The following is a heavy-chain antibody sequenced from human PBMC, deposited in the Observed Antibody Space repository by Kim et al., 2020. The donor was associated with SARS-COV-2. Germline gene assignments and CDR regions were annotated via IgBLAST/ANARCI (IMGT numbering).Heavy chain of an antibody. V-gene: IGHV3-48*03. CDR1: GFTFSSYE. Sequence: GGSLRLSCAASGFTFSSYEMNWVRQAPGKGLEWVSYISSSGSTIYYADSVKGRFTISRDNAKNSLYLQMNSLRAEDTAVYYCARDHYGDLPDYWGQGTLVTVSS. CDR2: ISSSGSTI. CDR3: ARDHYGDLPDY. D-gene: IGHD4-17*01. J-gene: IGHJ4*02.